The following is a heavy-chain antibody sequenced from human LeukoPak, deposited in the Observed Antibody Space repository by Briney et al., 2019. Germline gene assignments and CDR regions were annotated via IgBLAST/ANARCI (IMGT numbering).Heavy chain of an antibody. Sequence: PSETLPLTCTVSGGSISSYYWSWIRQSAGKGLEWIGRIYTSGSTNYNPSLKSRVTMSVDTSKNQFSLKLSSVTAADTAVYYCAREGSDYYGSGSYYRSYYYYMDVWGKGTTVTISS. V-gene: IGHV4-4*07. CDR1: GGSISSYY. D-gene: IGHD3-10*01. CDR2: IYTSGST. J-gene: IGHJ6*03. CDR3: AREGSDYYGSGSYYRSYYYYMDV.